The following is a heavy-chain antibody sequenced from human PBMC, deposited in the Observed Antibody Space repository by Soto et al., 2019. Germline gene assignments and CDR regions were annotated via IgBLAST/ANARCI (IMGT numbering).Heavy chain of an antibody. CDR1: GFTFSSYA. Sequence: PGGSLRLSCAASGFTFSSYAMSRVRQAPGKGLEWVSAISGSGGSTYYADSVKGRFTISRDNSKNALYLQMNSLRAEDTAVYYCAKGSGSYFLPHYFDYWGQGTLVTVSS. J-gene: IGHJ4*02. D-gene: IGHD1-26*01. V-gene: IGHV3-23*01. CDR2: ISGSGGST. CDR3: AKGSGSYFLPHYFDY.